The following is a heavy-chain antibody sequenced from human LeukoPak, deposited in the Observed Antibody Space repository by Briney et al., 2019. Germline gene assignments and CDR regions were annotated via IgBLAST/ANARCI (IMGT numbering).Heavy chain of an antibody. D-gene: IGHD3-22*01. Sequence: PGGALRLSCAASGFTFSSYSMNWVRPAPGEGVEWVSSISSSSSYIYYADSVKGRSTISRDNAKNSLYLQMNSLRAEDTAVYYCARTVITTMRRFDYWGQGTLVTVSS. CDR3: ARTVITTMRRFDY. V-gene: IGHV3-21*01. J-gene: IGHJ4*02. CDR2: ISSSSSYI. CDR1: GFTFSSYS.